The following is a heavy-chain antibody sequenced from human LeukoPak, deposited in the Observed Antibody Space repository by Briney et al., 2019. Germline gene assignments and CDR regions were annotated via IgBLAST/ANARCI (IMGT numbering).Heavy chain of an antibody. CDR3: ARVGFWSGYYTDHGGY. CDR2: TYAGGST. D-gene: IGHD3-3*01. J-gene: IGHJ4*02. Sequence: PGGSLRLSCAASGXTVSSNYMSWVRQAPGKGLEWVSVTYAGGSTSYAASVKGRFSTSRDISKNTLYLQMNSLRAEDTAVYYCARVGFWSGYYTDHGGYWGQGTLVTVSS. CDR1: GXTVSSNY. V-gene: IGHV3-66*01.